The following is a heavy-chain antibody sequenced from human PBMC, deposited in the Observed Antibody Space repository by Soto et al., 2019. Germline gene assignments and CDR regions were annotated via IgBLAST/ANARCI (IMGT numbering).Heavy chain of an antibody. CDR2: IIPIFGTA. Sequence: QVQLVQSGAEVKKPGSSVKVSCKASGGTFRSYAISWVRQAPGQGLEWMGGIIPIFGTANYAQKFQGRVTITADESTSTAHMELSSLRSEDTAVYYCERGGTMFRGQAVDWFDPWGQGTLVTVSS. CDR3: ERGGTMFRGQAVDWFDP. CDR1: GGTFRSYA. J-gene: IGHJ5*02. V-gene: IGHV1-69*12. D-gene: IGHD3-10*01.